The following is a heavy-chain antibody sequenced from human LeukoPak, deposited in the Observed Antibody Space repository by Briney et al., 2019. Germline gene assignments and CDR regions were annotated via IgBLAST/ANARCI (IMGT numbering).Heavy chain of an antibody. J-gene: IGHJ6*03. D-gene: IGHD3-22*01. CDR2: IYHSGST. CDR3: ARAVAYYYDSSGYLKPRGYYYYYMDV. V-gene: IGHV4-4*02. Sequence: SETLSLTCAVSGGSISSSNWWSWVRQPPGKGLEWIGEIYHSGSTNYNPSLKSRVTISVDKSKNQFSLKLSSVTAADTAVYYCARAVAYYYDSSGYLKPRGYYYYYMDVWGKGTTVTVSS. CDR1: GGSISSSNW.